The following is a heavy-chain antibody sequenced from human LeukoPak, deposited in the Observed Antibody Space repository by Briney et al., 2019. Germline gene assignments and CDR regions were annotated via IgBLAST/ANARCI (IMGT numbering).Heavy chain of an antibody. J-gene: IGHJ4*02. CDR1: GGSISSYY. CDR3: ARSGDPPGAGFFDY. V-gene: IGHV4-59*01. D-gene: IGHD3-10*01. CDR2: IYYSGST. Sequence: SETLSLTCTVSGGSISSYYWSWIRQPPGKGREWIGYIYYSGSTNYNPSLKSRVTISVDTSKNQFSLKLSSVTAADTAVYYCARSGDPPGAGFFDYWGQGTLVTASS.